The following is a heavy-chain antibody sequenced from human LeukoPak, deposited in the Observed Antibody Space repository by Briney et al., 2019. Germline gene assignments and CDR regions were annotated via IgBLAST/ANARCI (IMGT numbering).Heavy chain of an antibody. J-gene: IGHJ4*02. CDR1: GFTFSSYW. CDR3: ARDRGATYYYDSSGLD. Sequence: GGSLRLSCAASGFTFSSYWMHWVRQAPGKGLVWVSRINSDGSSTSYADSVKGRFTISRDSAKNTLYLQMNSLRAEDTAVYYCARDRGATYYYDSSGLDWGQGTLVTVSS. D-gene: IGHD3-22*01. V-gene: IGHV3-74*01. CDR2: INSDGSST.